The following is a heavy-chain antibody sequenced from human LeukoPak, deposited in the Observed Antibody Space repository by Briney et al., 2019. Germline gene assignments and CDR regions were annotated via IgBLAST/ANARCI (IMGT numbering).Heavy chain of an antibody. CDR1: GLTFSTSG. CDR2: IGPTGPDR. J-gene: IGHJ4*02. CDR3: ATETNGRHYDY. D-gene: IGHD1-14*01. Sequence: GXLRLSCTASGLTFSTSGFNWVRQAPEKGLEWVASIGPTGPDRYHADSIKGRFTISRDNANNFLYLQMNSLRAEDTAVYYCATETNGRHYDYWGQGTLLTVSS. V-gene: IGHV3-21*06.